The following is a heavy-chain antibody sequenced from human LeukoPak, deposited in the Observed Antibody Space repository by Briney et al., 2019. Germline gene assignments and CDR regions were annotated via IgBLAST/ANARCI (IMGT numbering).Heavy chain of an antibody. CDR1: GYTFTNYY. J-gene: IGHJ4*02. D-gene: IGHD3-10*01. CDR3: ARGGSGSHYSPFDY. Sequence: ASVKVSCKASGYTFTNYYIHWVREAPGQGLEWMGIINPSSGSTSYAQKFRGRVTMTRDTSTSTLYLELSSLWSEDTAVYYCARGGSGSHYSPFDYWCQGTLVTVSS. CDR2: INPSSGST. V-gene: IGHV1-46*01.